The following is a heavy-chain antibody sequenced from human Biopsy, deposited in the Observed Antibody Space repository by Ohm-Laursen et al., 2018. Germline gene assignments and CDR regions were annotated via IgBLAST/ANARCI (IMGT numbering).Heavy chain of an antibody. D-gene: IGHD1-26*01. CDR1: GGTFSNYG. CDR2: NIPILGTG. Sequence: VKISCKAPGGTFSNYGVNWVRQAPGQGLEWLGGNIPILGTGNYAQKFQDRVTVAADTSTSTATMELRSLRSDDTAVYYCARDALGGGSYRFFYWGQGSLVTVSS. V-gene: IGHV1-69*13. J-gene: IGHJ4*02. CDR3: ARDALGGGSYRFFY.